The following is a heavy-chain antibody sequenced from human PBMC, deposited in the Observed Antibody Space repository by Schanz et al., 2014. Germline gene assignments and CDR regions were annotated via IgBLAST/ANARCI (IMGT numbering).Heavy chain of an antibody. CDR2: IIPILGIA. Sequence: QVQLVQSGAEVKKPGASVKVSCKASGYNITSNDVTWVRQATGQGLEWMGRIIPILGIATYAQKFQGRLTITADTSTTTAYMELSGLRSEDTAVYYCARGPLGTSPWGQGTLVTVSS. V-gene: IGHV1-69*09. D-gene: IGHD5-12*01. CDR3: ARGPLGTSP. CDR1: GYNITSND. J-gene: IGHJ5*02.